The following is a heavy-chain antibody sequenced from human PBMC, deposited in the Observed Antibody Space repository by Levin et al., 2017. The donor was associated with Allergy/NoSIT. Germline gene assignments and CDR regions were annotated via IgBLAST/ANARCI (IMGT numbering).Heavy chain of an antibody. D-gene: IGHD2-21*01. CDR1: GFTFSDYY. J-gene: IGHJ4*02. CDR2: MSTTSRTI. CDR3: ARERNSRLDY. Sequence: GESLKISCAAAGFTFSDYYMGWIRQAPGKGLEWIAYMSTTSRTIYYADSMKGRFTISRDNAKNSLYLQMNSLRAEDTAVYYCARERNSRLDYWGPGMLVTVSS. V-gene: IGHV3-11*01.